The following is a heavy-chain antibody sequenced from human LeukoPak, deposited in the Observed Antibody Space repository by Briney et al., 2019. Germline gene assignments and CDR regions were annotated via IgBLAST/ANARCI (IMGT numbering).Heavy chain of an antibody. Sequence: GGSLRLSCAASGFAFSSYAMSWVRQAPGKGLEWVSAIRGSGDYTYYADSVQGRFTISRDNSKNTLYLQMNSLRADDTAVYYCAKDRDVWSVFIWGQGTLVTVSS. CDR3: AKDRDVWSVFI. D-gene: IGHD3-3*01. CDR2: IRGSGDYT. CDR1: GFAFSSYA. J-gene: IGHJ4*02. V-gene: IGHV3-23*01.